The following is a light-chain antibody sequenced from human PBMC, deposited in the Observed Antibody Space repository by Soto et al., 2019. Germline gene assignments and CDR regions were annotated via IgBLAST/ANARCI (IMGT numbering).Light chain of an antibody. CDR1: QSVNNR. Sequence: EVVMTQSPATLSISPGEGATLSCRASQSVNNRLAWYQQKPGQAPRLLIYLASTRATGVPVRFSGSGSGTEFTLTITSLQSEDFAVYFCQQYHHWKTFGQGTLVEIK. V-gene: IGKV3-15*01. CDR2: LAS. J-gene: IGKJ1*01. CDR3: QQYHHWKT.